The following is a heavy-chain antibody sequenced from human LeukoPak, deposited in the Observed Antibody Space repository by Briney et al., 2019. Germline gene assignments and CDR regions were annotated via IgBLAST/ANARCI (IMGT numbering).Heavy chain of an antibody. V-gene: IGHV1-2*02. J-gene: IGHJ6*02. CDR3: ARVQGYYYYGMDV. CDR2: INPNSGGT. Sequence: ASVKLSCKASGYTFTGYYMHWVRQAPGQGLEWMGWINPNSGGTSYAQKFQGRVTMTRDTSTSTVYMELSSLRSEDTAVYYCARVQGYYYYGMDVWGQGTTVTVSS. CDR1: GYTFTGYY.